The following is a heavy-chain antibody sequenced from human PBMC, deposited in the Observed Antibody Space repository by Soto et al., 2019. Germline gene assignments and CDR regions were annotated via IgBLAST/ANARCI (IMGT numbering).Heavy chain of an antibody. CDR1: GSTLNSFG. CDR2: ISAYNGNT. Sequence: ASVPVSCTAAGSTLNSFGINWVRQTPGQGLEWLGWISAYNGNTNYAQKFHGRVTMTADTSTTTAYLELTSLRSDDTAVYYCAREFQYDSGGFYELYFWGQGTLVTVSS. CDR3: AREFQYDSGGFYELYF. D-gene: IGHD3-22*01. V-gene: IGHV1-18*04. J-gene: IGHJ4*02.